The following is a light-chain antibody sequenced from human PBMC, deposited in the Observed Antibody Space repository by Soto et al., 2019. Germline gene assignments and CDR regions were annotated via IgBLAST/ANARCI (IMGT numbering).Light chain of an antibody. CDR3: CSYAGSYTYD. V-gene: IGLV2-11*01. J-gene: IGLJ1*01. CDR2: DVS. Sequence: QSALTQPRSVSGSPGQSVTISCTGTSSDVGGYNYVSWYQQHPGKAPKLMIYDVSKRPSGVPDRFSGSKSGNTASLTISGLQAEDEAYYYCCSYAGSYTYDFGTGTKLTVL. CDR1: SSDVGGYNY.